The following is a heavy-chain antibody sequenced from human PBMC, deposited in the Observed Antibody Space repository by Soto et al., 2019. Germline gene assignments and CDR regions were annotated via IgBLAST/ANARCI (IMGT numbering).Heavy chain of an antibody. Sequence: KASETLSLTCTVSSGSITGYYWSWMRQPPGGGLEWIGYIYSAGNTLYTPSLQSRVTISVDTSKNQFSLNLRSVTAADTAVYYCARHDPVPKLQHGMGVWGQGVTVTVSS. CDR3: ARHDPVPKLQHGMGV. J-gene: IGHJ6*02. D-gene: IGHD6-13*01. CDR2: IYSAGNT. CDR1: SGSITGYY. V-gene: IGHV4-59*01.